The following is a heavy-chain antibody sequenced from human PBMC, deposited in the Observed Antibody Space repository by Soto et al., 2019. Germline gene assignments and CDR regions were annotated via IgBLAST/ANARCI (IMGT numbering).Heavy chain of an antibody. CDR1: GYTFTSYA. Sequence: QVQLVQSGAEEKKPGASVKVSCKASGYTFTSYAMHWVREAPGQRLEWMGWINAGNGNTKYSQKFQGRVTITRDTSASTAYMELSSLRSEDTAVYYCARDLPGEWDYYYYGMDVWGQGTTVTVSS. CDR2: INAGNGNT. J-gene: IGHJ6*02. CDR3: ARDLPGEWDYYYYGMDV. D-gene: IGHD3-16*01. V-gene: IGHV1-3*05.